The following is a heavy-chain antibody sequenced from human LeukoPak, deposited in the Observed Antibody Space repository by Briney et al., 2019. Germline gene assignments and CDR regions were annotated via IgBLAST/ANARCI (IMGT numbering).Heavy chain of an antibody. CDR2: INPSSGGT. CDR3: ARDRGSSWYVDY. J-gene: IGHJ4*02. Sequence: ASVKVSCKTSGYSFTSYYIHWVRQAPGQGLEWMGWINPSSGGTEYAQKFQGRVTMTGDTSISTAYMELSRLRSDDTAVYYCARDRGSSWYVDYWGQGTLVSVSS. CDR1: GYSFTSYY. D-gene: IGHD6-13*01. V-gene: IGHV1-2*02.